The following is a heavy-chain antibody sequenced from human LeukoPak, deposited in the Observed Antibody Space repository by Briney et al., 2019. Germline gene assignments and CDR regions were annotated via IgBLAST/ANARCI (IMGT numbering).Heavy chain of an antibody. CDR1: GLTFNSYW. Sequence: PGGSLRLSCAASGLTFNSYWMHWVRQVAGKGLVWVARINGDASNTTYADSVKGRFTISRDNAKNTLYLQMNSLRVDGTAVYYCARAMPHDNWFDPWGQGSLVTVSS. D-gene: IGHD2-2*01. J-gene: IGHJ5*02. CDR2: INGDASNT. V-gene: IGHV3-74*03. CDR3: ARAMPHDNWFDP.